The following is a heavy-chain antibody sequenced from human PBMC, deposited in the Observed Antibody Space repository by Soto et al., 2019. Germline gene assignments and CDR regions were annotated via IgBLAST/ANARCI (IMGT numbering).Heavy chain of an antibody. CDR1: GYTFTSYA. V-gene: IGHV1-3*01. CDR2: INAGNGNT. D-gene: IGHD2-21*02. Sequence: GASVKVSCKASGYTFTSYAMHWVRQAPGQRLEWMGWINAGNGNTKYSQKFQGRVTITRDTSASTAYMELSSLRSEDTAVYYCAREVLKHIVVVTAISWFDPWGQGTLVTVYS. CDR3: AREVLKHIVVVTAISWFDP. J-gene: IGHJ5*02.